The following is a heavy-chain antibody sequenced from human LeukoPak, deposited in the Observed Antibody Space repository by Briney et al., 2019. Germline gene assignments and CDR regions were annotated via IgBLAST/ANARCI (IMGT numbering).Heavy chain of an antibody. Sequence: PGGPLRLSCAASGFTFIHHGIHWVRQAPGKGLEWVAFTPNDGTNKHYADSVKGRFTISRDNSKNTVWLQMNSLRVEDTAVYYCARDFRTTIAQVCDYWGQGTLVTVSS. CDR1: GFTFIHHG. V-gene: IGHV3-30*02. CDR2: TPNDGTNK. J-gene: IGHJ4*02. CDR3: ARDFRTTIAQVCDY. D-gene: IGHD1-7*01.